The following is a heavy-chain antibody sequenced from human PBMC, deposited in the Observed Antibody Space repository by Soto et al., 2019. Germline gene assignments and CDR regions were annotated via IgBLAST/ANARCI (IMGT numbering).Heavy chain of an antibody. J-gene: IGHJ6*03. CDR3: ANLAKNYYHYMDV. CDR1: GFSFIDYY. Sequence: GGSLRLSCAASGFSFIDYYMSWIRQAPGKGLEWVSLISTSGSSTDYADSVKGRFTISRDNAKNSLSLQMNSLRAEDTAVYYCANLAKNYYHYMDVWGKGTTVTVSS. D-gene: IGHD1-26*01. V-gene: IGHV3-11*01. CDR2: ISTSGSST.